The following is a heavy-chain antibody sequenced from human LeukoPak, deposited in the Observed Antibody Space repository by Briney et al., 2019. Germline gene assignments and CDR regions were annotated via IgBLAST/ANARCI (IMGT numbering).Heavy chain of an antibody. CDR2: ISGSGNST. D-gene: IGHD2-15*01. V-gene: IGHV3-23*01. J-gene: IGHJ4*02. CDR1: GFPFTSYA. CDR3: AKGARQNPPQGWFDY. Sequence: GGSLRLSCAASGFPFTSYAMSWVRQAPGKGLEWVSPISGSGNSTYYADSVKGRFTISRDDSKNTLYLQMNSLRAEDTAVYYCAKGARQNPPQGWFDYGAQGPLVTVSS.